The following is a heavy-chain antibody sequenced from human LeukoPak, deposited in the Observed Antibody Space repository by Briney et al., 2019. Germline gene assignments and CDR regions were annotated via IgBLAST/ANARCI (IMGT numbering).Heavy chain of an antibody. J-gene: IGHJ5*02. CDR3: ARMVRQVAPDGSGHFNWFDP. CDR1: GFTFNSHW. V-gene: IGHV3-7*01. Sequence: PGRSLRLSCAASGFTFNSHWMSWVRQAPGEGLEWVASIKQDGSEKYYVDSVKGRFTISRDNAKNSLYLRMNSLRAEDTAVYYCARMVRQVAPDGSGHFNWFDPWGQGPLVTVSS. CDR2: IKQDGSEK. D-gene: IGHD2-15*01.